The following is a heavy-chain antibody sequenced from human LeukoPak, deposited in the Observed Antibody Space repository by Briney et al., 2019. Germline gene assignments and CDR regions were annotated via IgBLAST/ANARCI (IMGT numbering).Heavy chain of an antibody. J-gene: IGHJ4*02. CDR3: AKRDY. CDR2: ISTSSSYI. CDR1: GFTFSSYS. V-gene: IGHV3-21*04. Sequence: GGSLRLSCAASGFTFSSYSMNWVRQAPGKGLEWVSSISTSSSYIDYADSVKGRFTISRDNAKNSLYLQMNSLRADDTAVYFCAKRDYWGQGTLVTVSS.